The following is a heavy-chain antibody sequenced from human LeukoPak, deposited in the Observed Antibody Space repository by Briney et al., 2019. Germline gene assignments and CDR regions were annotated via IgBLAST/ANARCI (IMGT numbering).Heavy chain of an antibody. CDR2: FDPEDGET. Sequence: ASVKVSCKVSRYTLTELSMHWVRQAPGKGLEWMGGFDPEDGETIYAQKFQGRVTMTEDTSTDTAYMELSSLRSEDTAVYYCATTPPRWLRQLGFDYWGQGTLVTVSS. CDR1: RYTLTELS. CDR3: ATTPPRWLRQLGFDY. J-gene: IGHJ4*02. V-gene: IGHV1-24*01. D-gene: IGHD5-24*01.